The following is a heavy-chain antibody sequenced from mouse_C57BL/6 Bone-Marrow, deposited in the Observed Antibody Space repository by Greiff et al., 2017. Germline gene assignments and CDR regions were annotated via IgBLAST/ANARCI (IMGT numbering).Heavy chain of an antibody. J-gene: IGHJ2*01. D-gene: IGHD1-1*01. CDR2: IDPENGDT. CDR1: GFNIKDDY. Sequence: VQLKQSGAELVRPGASVKLSCTASGFNIKDDYMHWVKQRPEQGLEWIGWIDPENGDTEYASKFQGKATITADTSSNTAYLQHSSLTSEDTAVYYCTTGSVDYWGQGTTLTVSS. V-gene: IGHV14-4*01. CDR3: TTGSVDY.